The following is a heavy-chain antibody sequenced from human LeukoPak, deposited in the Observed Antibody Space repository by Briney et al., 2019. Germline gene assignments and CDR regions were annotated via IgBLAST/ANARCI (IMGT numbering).Heavy chain of an antibody. CDR3: AREVITFGGVIIRDY. J-gene: IGHJ4*02. D-gene: IGHD3-16*02. V-gene: IGHV3-11*01. CDR2: ISSSGSTT. CDR1: GFTFSDYY. Sequence: PGGSLRLSCAASGFTFSDYYMSWIRQAPGKGLEWVSYISSSGSTTYYADSVKGRFTISRDNSKNTLYLQMNSLRAEDTAVYYCAREVITFGGVIIRDYWGQGTLVTVSS.